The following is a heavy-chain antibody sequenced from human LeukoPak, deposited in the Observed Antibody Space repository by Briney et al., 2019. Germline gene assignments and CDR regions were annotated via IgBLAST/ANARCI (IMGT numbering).Heavy chain of an antibody. J-gene: IGHJ5*02. V-gene: IGHV1-2*02. D-gene: IGHD3-16*01. CDR3: ARDSLTIGSWFDP. Sequence: ASVKVSCKASGYNFTGYYMHWVRQAPGQGLEWMGWINPNSGGTNYAQKFQGRVTMTRDTSISTAYMELSRLRSDDTAVYYCARDSLTIGSWFDPWGQGTLVTVSS. CDR2: INPNSGGT. CDR1: GYNFTGYY.